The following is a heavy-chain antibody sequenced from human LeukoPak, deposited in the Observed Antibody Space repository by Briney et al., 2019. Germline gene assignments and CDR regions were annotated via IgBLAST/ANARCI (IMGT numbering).Heavy chain of an antibody. CDR3: ARGVTGDYGGNSLDY. Sequence: SGTLSLTCNVSGGSISSSNWWSWVRQPPGKGLEWIGEIYHSGRTNYNPSLKSRLTILVEKSKNQFSLKLSSVTAADPAVYYCARGVTGDYGGNSLDYWGQGTLVTVSS. J-gene: IGHJ4*02. V-gene: IGHV4-4*02. CDR1: GGSISSSNW. D-gene: IGHD4-23*01. CDR2: IYHSGRT.